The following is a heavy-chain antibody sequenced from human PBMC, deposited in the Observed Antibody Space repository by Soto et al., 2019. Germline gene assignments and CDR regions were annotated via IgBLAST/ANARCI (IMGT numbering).Heavy chain of an antibody. CDR1: GFTFSSYE. V-gene: IGHV3-48*03. J-gene: IGHJ6*02. CDR3: ARSGYSYGYNYYYYGMDV. Sequence: PGGSLRLSCAASGFTFSSYEMHWVRQAPGKGLEWVSYISSTSTTIHYADSVKGRFTISRDNAKNSLYLQMNSLRAEDTAAYYCARSGYSYGYNYYYYGMDVWGQGTTVTVSS. CDR2: ISSTSTTI. D-gene: IGHD5-18*01.